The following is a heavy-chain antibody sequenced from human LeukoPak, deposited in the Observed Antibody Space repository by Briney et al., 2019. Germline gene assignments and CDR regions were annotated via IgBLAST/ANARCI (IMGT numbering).Heavy chain of an antibody. CDR2: TYYRSKWYN. CDR3: ARVQGGWPSD. Sequence: SHTVSLTHAISADSVPSHIGARLWIRQSTSRGPEWLGRTYYRSKWYNDYAVSVKSRITIDPDTSKNQFSLQLNSVTPEDTAVYYCARVQGGWPSDWGQGTLVTVSS. D-gene: IGHD2-15*01. CDR1: ADSVPSHIGA. V-gene: IGHV6-1*01. J-gene: IGHJ4*02.